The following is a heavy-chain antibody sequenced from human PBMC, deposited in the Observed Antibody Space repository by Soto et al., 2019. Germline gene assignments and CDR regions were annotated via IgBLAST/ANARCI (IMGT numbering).Heavy chain of an antibody. CDR2: ISYDGSNK. J-gene: IGHJ4*02. CDR1: GFTFSSYG. CDR3: ANFLGSGYYSDY. V-gene: IGHV3-30*18. D-gene: IGHD3-22*01. Sequence: QVQLVESGGGVVQPGRSLRLSCAASGFTFSSYGMHWVRQAPGKGLEWVAVISYDGSNKYYADSVKGRFTISRDNSKNTLYLQMSSLRAEDTAVYYWANFLGSGYYSDYGGQLTLVTVSS.